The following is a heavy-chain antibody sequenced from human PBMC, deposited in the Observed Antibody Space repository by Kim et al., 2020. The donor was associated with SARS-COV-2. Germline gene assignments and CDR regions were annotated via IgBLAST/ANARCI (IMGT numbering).Heavy chain of an antibody. CDR3: ARVPHYYGSGSPFAWFDP. D-gene: IGHD3-10*01. CDR2: INHSGST. J-gene: IGHJ5*02. CDR1: GGSFSGYY. Sequence: SETLSLTCAVYGGSFSGYYWSWIRQPPGKGLEWIGEINHSGSTNYNPSLKSRVTISVDTSKNQFSLKLSSVTAADTAVYYCARVPHYYGSGSPFAWFDPWGQGTLVTVSS. V-gene: IGHV4-34*01.